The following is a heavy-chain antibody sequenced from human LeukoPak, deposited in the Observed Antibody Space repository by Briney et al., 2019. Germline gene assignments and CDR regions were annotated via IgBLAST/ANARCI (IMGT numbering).Heavy chain of an antibody. CDR3: ASAAPGPVPYYFDY. CDR2: IYSGGST. Sequence: SGGSLRLSCAASGFTLSSNYMSWVRQAPGKGLEWVSVIYSGGSTYYADSVKGRFTISRDNSKNTLYLQMNSLRAEDTAVYYCASAAPGPVPYYFDYWGQGTLVTVSS. CDR1: GFTLSSNY. D-gene: IGHD2-2*01. J-gene: IGHJ4*02. V-gene: IGHV3-66*01.